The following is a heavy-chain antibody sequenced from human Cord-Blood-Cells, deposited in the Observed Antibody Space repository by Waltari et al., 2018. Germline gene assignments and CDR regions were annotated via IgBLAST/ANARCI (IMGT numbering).Heavy chain of an antibody. Sequence: QVQLVESGGGVVQPGRSLRLSCAASGFTFSSSAMPWVRQAPGKGLEWVAVISYDGSNKYYADSVKGRFTISRDNSKNTLYLQMNSLRAEDTAVYYCAREIRNWNYFDYWGQGTLVTVSS. CDR3: AREIRNWNYFDY. CDR2: ISYDGSNK. J-gene: IGHJ4*02. D-gene: IGHD1-20*01. CDR1: GFTFSSSA. V-gene: IGHV3-30-3*01.